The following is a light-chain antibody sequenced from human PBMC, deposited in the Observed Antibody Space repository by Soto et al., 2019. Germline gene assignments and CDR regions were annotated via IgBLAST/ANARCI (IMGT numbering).Light chain of an antibody. CDR3: AAWDDSLNALV. CDR2: TND. J-gene: IGLJ2*01. CDR1: SSNIGSNP. V-gene: IGLV1-44*01. Sequence: QPVLTQPPSASGTPGQRVTISCSGSSSNIGSNPVNWFQQLPGTAPKLLIYTNDQRPSGVPDRFSGSKSGTSGSLAISGLQSEDEADYYCAAWDDSLNALVFGGGTKVTVL.